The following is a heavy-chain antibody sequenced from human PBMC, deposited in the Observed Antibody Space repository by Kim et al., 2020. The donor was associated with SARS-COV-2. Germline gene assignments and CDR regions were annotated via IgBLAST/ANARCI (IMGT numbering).Heavy chain of an antibody. CDR2: IWYDGSNK. V-gene: IGHV3-33*01. CDR3: ARDRYCSSTSCFIARYMDV. D-gene: IGHD2-2*01. CDR1: GFTFSSYG. Sequence: GGSLRLSCAASGFTFSSYGMHWVRQAPGKGLEWVAVIWYDGSNKYYADSVKGRFTISRDNSKNTLYLQMNSLRAEDTAVYYCARDRYCSSTSCFIARYMDVWGEATTVTVSS. J-gene: IGHJ6*03.